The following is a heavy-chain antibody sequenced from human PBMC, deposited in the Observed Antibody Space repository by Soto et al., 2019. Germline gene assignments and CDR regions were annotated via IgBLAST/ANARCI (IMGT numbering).Heavy chain of an antibody. Sequence: PGGSLRLSCAASGFTFSTYAMSWVRQAPGKGLEWVSTVSNTGGRTYYPDSVKGRFTVSRDNSRNTLYLQMNSLSAEDAAIYYCAKRESTGFFDSWGQGTLVTVSS. V-gene: IGHV3-23*01. CDR2: VSNTGGRT. CDR1: GFTFSTYA. J-gene: IGHJ4*02. CDR3: AKRESTGFFDS.